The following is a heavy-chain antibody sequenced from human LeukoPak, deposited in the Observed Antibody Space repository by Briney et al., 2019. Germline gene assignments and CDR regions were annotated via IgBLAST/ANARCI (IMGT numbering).Heavy chain of an antibody. V-gene: IGHV4-59*08. D-gene: IGHD1-1*01. CDR2: IYYSGST. J-gene: IGHJ5*02. Sequence: SETLSLTCTVSGGSISSYYWSWIRQPPGKGLEWIEYIYYSGSTNYNPSLKSRVTISVDTSKNQFSLKLSSVTAADTAVYYCARLRTGFDPWGQGTLSPSPQ. CDR1: GGSISSYY. CDR3: ARLRTGFDP.